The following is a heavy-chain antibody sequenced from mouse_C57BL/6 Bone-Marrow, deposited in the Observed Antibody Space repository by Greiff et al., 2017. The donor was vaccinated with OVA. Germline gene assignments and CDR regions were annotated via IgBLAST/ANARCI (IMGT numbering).Heavy chain of an antibody. CDR2: IIGGGGNT. Sequence: EVQVVESGGGLVKPGGSLKLSCAAPGFTFSSYTMSWVRQTPEKRLEWVATIIGGGGNTYYPDSVKGRFTISRDNATNPPYLQMGSLRSKDAALNDWARQGYGNYGDFVFDYAMDYWGQGTSVTVSS. CDR3: ARQGYGNYGDFVFDYAMDY. CDR1: GFTFSSYT. D-gene: IGHD2-1*01. V-gene: IGHV5-9*01. J-gene: IGHJ4*01.